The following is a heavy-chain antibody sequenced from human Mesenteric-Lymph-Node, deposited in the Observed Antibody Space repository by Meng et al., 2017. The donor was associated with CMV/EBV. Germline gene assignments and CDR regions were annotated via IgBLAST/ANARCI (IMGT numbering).Heavy chain of an antibody. CDR1: GYTFTSYG. Sequence: ASVKVSCKASGYTFTSYGISWVRQAPGQGLEWMGWISAYNGNTNYAQKLQGRVTMTTDTSTSTAYMELRSLRSDDTAVYYCARLLPYYYDSSGYYWFDPWGQGTLVTVPQ. CDR3: ARLLPYYYDSSGYYWFDP. J-gene: IGHJ5*02. D-gene: IGHD3-22*01. CDR2: ISAYNGNT. V-gene: IGHV1-18*01.